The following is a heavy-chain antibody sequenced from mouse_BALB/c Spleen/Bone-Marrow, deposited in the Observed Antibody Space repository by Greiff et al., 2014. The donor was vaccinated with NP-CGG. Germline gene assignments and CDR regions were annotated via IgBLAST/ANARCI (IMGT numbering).Heavy chain of an antibody. CDR1: GFTFSSYT. J-gene: IGHJ4*01. CDR3: ARRVWSRGGDY. D-gene: IGHD2-10*02. CDR2: ISNGGGST. Sequence: EVKLVESGGGLVQPGGSLELSCAASGFTFSSYTMSWVRQTPEKRLEWVAYISNGGGSTYYPDTVKGRFTISRDNAKNTLYLQMSSLKSEDTAMYYCARRVWSRGGDYWGQGTSVTVSS. V-gene: IGHV5-12-2*01.